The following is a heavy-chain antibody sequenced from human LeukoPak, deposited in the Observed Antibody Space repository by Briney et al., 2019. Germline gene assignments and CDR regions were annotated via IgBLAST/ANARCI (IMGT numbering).Heavy chain of an antibody. Sequence: GGSLRLSCAASGFTVSSNYMSWVRQAPGKGLEWVSVIYSGGSRYYADSVKGRFTISRHNSKNTLYLQMNSLRAEDTAVYYCAKSDYYYYYGMDVWGQGTTVTVSS. J-gene: IGHJ6*02. CDR3: AKSDYYYYYGMDV. CDR1: GFTVSSNY. V-gene: IGHV3-53*04. D-gene: IGHD2-21*02. CDR2: IYSGGSR.